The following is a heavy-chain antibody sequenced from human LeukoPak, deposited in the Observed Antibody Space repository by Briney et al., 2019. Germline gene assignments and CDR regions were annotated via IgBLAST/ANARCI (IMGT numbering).Heavy chain of an antibody. J-gene: IGHJ4*02. D-gene: IGHD3-10*01. V-gene: IGHV3-43*02. CDR1: GFTFDDFA. CDR3: AKNYYGSATYYKPFDS. Sequence: GGSLRLSCAASGFTFDDFAMHRVRQAPGKGLEWVSLISGDGGTTYYADSVKGRFTISRDNSKNSLYLQINRLRPEDTAFYYCAKNYYGSATYYKPFDSWGLGTLVTVSS. CDR2: ISGDGGTT.